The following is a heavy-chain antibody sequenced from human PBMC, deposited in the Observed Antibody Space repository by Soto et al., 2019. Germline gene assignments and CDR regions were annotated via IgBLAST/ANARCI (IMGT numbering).Heavy chain of an antibody. Sequence: EVQLVESGGGLVQPGGSLRLSCAASGFTFSSYWMHWVRQVSGKGLVWVSRVYSDGSSTSYADSVKGRFTISRDNAKNRLYLQMNSLRAEDTAVYYCTRAMSSGSYFDYWGQGTLLTVSS. D-gene: IGHD1-26*01. J-gene: IGHJ4*02. V-gene: IGHV3-74*01. CDR1: GFTFSSYW. CDR3: TRAMSSGSYFDY. CDR2: VYSDGSST.